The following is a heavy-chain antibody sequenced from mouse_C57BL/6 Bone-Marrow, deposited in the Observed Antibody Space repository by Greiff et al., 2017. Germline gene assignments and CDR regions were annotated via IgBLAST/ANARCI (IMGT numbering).Heavy chain of an antibody. CDR3: ARDYYYGSSYLLDY. Sequence: VKLQQPGAELVMPGASVKLSCKASGYTFTSYWMHWVKQRPGQGLEWIGEIDPSDSYTNYNQKFKGKSTLTVDKSSSTAYMQLSSLTSEDSAVYYCARDYYYGSSYLLDYWGQGTTLTVSS. CDR1: GYTFTSYW. CDR2: IDPSDSYT. D-gene: IGHD1-1*01. V-gene: IGHV1-69*01. J-gene: IGHJ2*01.